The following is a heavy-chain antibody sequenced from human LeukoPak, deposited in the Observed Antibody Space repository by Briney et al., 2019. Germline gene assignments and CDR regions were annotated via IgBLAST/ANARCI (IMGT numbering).Heavy chain of an antibody. V-gene: IGHV4-59*08. CDR3: AGSPWLVHGYWYFDL. Sequence: SETLSLTCTVSGGSISSYYWSWIRQPPGKGLEWIGYIYYSGSTNYNPSLKSRVTISVDTSKNQFSLKLSSVTAADTAVYYCAGSPWLVHGYWYFDLRGRGTLVTVSS. J-gene: IGHJ2*01. D-gene: IGHD6-19*01. CDR1: GGSISSYY. CDR2: IYYSGST.